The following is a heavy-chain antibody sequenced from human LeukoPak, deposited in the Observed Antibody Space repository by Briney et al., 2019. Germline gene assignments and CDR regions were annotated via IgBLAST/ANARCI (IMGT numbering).Heavy chain of an antibody. Sequence: SETLSLTCTVSGGSISSSSYYWGWIRQPPGKGLEWIGYIYYSGSTNYNPSLKSRVTISVDTSKNQFSLKLSSVNAADTAVYYCARGYGSGSYYHHYYFDYWGQGTLVTVSS. CDR1: GGSISSSSYY. CDR2: IYYSGST. CDR3: ARGYGSGSYYHHYYFDY. D-gene: IGHD3-10*01. V-gene: IGHV4-61*05. J-gene: IGHJ4*02.